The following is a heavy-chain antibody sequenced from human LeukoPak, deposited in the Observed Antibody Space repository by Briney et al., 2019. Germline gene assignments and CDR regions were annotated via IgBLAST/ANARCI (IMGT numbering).Heavy chain of an antibody. Sequence: ASVKVSCKASGYTFSAYDINWVRQGAGQGLEWIGWMNPDTGNTGCAQKFQGRVTMTRDTSKSTAYMELNSLRSDDTAVYYCARLSDTPAYYYSSGYYHIRYWGQGTLLTVSS. D-gene: IGHD3-22*01. J-gene: IGHJ4*02. CDR1: GYTFSAYD. CDR3: ARLSDTPAYYYSSGYYHIRY. CDR2: MNPDTGNT. V-gene: IGHV1-8*01.